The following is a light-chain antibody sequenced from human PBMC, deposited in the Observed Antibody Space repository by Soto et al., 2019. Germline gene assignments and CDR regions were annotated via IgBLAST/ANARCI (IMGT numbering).Light chain of an antibody. CDR2: RDN. J-gene: IGLJ2*01. CDR1: SSDIGSNP. Sequence: QSVLTQPPSASGTPGQRVAISCSGGSSDIGSNPVNCYLHLPGAAPKLLIYRDNQRPSGVPDRYSGSKSGTSASLTISGLQSEDEADYFCSAWDDSIYGPVFGGGTKLTVL. CDR3: SAWDDSIYGPV. V-gene: IGLV1-44*01.